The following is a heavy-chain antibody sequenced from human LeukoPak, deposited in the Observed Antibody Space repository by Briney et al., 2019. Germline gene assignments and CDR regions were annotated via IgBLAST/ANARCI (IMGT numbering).Heavy chain of an antibody. V-gene: IGHV3-23*01. CDR3: ARDLKAAAGTGNWFDP. J-gene: IGHJ5*02. CDR2: ITGSGAST. Sequence: GGSLRLSCAASGFTFNSYAMNWVRQAPGKGLEWISAITGSGASTYFADSVKGRFTISRDNSKNTLYLQMNSLRAEDTAVYYCARDLKAAAGTGNWFDPWGQGTLVTVSS. D-gene: IGHD6-13*01. CDR1: GFTFNSYA.